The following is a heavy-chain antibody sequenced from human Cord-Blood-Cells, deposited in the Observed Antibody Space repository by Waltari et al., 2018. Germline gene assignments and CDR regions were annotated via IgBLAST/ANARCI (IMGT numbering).Heavy chain of an antibody. CDR1: GYSISSGYY. D-gene: IGHD6-13*01. J-gene: IGHJ3*02. CDR2: IYHSGTT. CDR3: ARARRPKGSSWYPGMDAFDI. Sequence: QVQLQESGPGLVQPSETLSLTCAVSGYSISSGYYWGWIRQHPGTGPEWIGSIYHSGTTYYNPSLKSRVTISVDTSKNQFSLKLSSVTAAGTAVYYCARARRPKGSSWYPGMDAFDIWGQGTMVTVSS. V-gene: IGHV4-38-2*01.